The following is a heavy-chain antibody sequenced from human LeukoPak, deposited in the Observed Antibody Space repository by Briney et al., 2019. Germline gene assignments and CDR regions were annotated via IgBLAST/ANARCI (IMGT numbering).Heavy chain of an antibody. D-gene: IGHD4-17*01. Sequence: AAVKVSGKASGYPFDNFGLTWVRQAPGQGLEWMGWISAYNGNTHYAQKFRGRLTLTTETSTSTAYLELRSLKSDDTAVYYCARDRVGGDLTGVSLYWGQGTLVTVSS. V-gene: IGHV1-18*01. CDR1: GYPFDNFG. CDR3: ARDRVGGDLTGVSLY. J-gene: IGHJ4*01. CDR2: ISAYNGNT.